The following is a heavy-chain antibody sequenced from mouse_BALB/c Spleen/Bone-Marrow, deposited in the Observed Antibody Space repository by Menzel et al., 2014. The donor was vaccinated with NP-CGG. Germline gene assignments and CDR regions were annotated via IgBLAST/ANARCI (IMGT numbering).Heavy chain of an antibody. V-gene: IGHV1-7*01. CDR1: GYTFTNYW. Sequence: VQLQQSGAELAKPGASVKMSCKASGYTFTNYWMHWVKQRPGQGLEWIGYINPSTGYTEYNQKFKDKATLTADKSSSTAYTQLSSLTSEDSAVYYCARGYQRILAYWGQGTLVTVSA. J-gene: IGHJ3*01. CDR2: INPSTGYT. CDR3: ARGYQRILAY.